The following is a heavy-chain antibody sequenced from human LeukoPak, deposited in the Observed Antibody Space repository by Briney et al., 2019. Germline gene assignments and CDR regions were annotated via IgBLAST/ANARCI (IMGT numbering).Heavy chain of an antibody. D-gene: IGHD3-22*01. V-gene: IGHV3-30*02. CDR3: ATSVGFYDTSGYYPL. J-gene: IGHJ4*02. CDR1: GFTFSSYG. CDR2: VRNDGSNT. Sequence: GGSLRLSCAASGFTFSSYGMHWVRQAPGKGLEWVAFVRNDGSNTYYVDSLKGRFTISRDNSKGTVYLQMNSLRAEDSAVYYRATSVGFYDTSGYYPLWGQGTPVTVSS.